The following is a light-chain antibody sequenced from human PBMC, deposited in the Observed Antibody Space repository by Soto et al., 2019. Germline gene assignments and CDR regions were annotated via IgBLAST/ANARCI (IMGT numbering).Light chain of an antibody. CDR3: KFFGSSRYT. CDR1: QSISSSY. J-gene: IGKJ2*01. CDR2: GAS. V-gene: IGKV3-20*01. Sequence: EIVLTQSPGTLSLSPGERATLACRASQSISSSYLAWYQQKPGQAPRLLIYGASSRATGIPDRFSGSGSGKNFTLTISSLEPKDFAVDYCKFFGSSRYTLGEGTKREIK.